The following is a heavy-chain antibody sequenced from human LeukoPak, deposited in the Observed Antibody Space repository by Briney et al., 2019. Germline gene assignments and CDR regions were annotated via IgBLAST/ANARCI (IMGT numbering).Heavy chain of an antibody. CDR2: MNPNSGNT. D-gene: IGHD2-15*01. CDR3: ARLNGGSCYFCTGDWFDP. V-gene: IGHV1-8*01. J-gene: IGHJ5*02. CDR1: GYTFTSYD. Sequence: PSVKVSCKASGYTFTSYDINWVRQATGQGLEWMGWMNPNSGNTGYAQKFQGRVTMTRNTSISTAYLELSSLRSEDTAVYYCARLNGGSCYFCTGDWFDPWGQGTLVTVSS.